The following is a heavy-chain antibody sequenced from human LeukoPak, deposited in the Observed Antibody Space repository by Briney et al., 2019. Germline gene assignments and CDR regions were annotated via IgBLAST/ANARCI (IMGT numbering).Heavy chain of an antibody. Sequence: GVSLRLSCAASGFTFDDYAMHWVRQAPGKGLEWVSGISWNSGSIGYADAVKGRFAIPRDIAKNCLYVDMHTLIAGDVLVYYCANGEWVKGTNAFYIWGQRKMVTVSS. CDR2: ISWNSGSI. D-gene: IGHD1-26*01. CDR3: ANGEWVKGTNAFYI. CDR1: GFTFDDYA. J-gene: IGHJ3*02. V-gene: IGHV3-9*03.